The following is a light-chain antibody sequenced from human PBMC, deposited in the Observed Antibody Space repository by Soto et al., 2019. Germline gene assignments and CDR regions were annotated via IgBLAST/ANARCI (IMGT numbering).Light chain of an antibody. Sequence: QSALTKPSSGSRSPGQSSAITCPGTSSDVGGYNYVSWYQQHPGKAPKLMIYDVSNRPSGVSNRFSGSKSGNTASLTISGLQAEDEADYYCSSYTSSSTYVFGTGTKVTVL. J-gene: IGLJ1*01. CDR3: SSYTSSSTYV. CDR2: DVS. CDR1: SSDVGGYNY. V-gene: IGLV2-14*01.